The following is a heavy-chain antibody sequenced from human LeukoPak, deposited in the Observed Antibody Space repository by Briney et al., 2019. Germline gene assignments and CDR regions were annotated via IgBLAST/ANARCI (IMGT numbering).Heavy chain of an antibody. Sequence: GGSLRLSCAASGFIFSDYYMAWIRQAPGKGLDYVLYISGSRRYINYADSVKGRFTISRDNAQSSLFLQMSAQRVDDSAVYYCASSPGIATTGQTFDYWGPGTLVTVSS. CDR2: ISGSRRYI. CDR3: ASSPGIATTGQTFDY. J-gene: IGHJ4*02. V-gene: IGHV3-11*03. D-gene: IGHD6-13*01. CDR1: GFIFSDYY.